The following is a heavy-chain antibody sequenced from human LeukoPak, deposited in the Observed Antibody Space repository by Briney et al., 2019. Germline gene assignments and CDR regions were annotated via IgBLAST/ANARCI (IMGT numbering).Heavy chain of an antibody. V-gene: IGHV1-69*05. J-gene: IGHJ6*03. CDR3: ARAEVLGGGSYAIHSYYYYMDV. CDR2: IIPIFGTA. Sequence: ASVKVSCKASGGTFSSYAISWVRQAPGQGLERMGGIIPIFGTANYAQKFQGRVTITTDESTSTAYMELSSLRSEDTAVYYCARAEVLGGGSYAIHSYYYYMDVWGKGTTVTVSS. D-gene: IGHD1-26*01. CDR1: GGTFSSYA.